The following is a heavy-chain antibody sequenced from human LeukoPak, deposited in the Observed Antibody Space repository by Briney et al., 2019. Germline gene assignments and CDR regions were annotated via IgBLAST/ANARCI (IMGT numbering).Heavy chain of an antibody. CDR2: IKQDGSEK. V-gene: IGHV3-7*01. CDR3: ARDRTRNVRGSTY. J-gene: IGHJ4*02. CDR1: GFTFSSYW. D-gene: IGHD3-10*02. Sequence: PGGSLRLSCAASGFTFSSYWMSRVRQAPGKGLEWVANIKQDGSEKYYVDSVKGRFTISRDNAKNSLYLQMNSLRAEDTAVYYCARDRTRNVRGSTYWGQGTLVTVSS.